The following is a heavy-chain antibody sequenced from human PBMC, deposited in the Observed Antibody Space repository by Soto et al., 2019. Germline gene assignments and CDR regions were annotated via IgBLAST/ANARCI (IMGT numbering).Heavy chain of an antibody. J-gene: IGHJ4*02. CDR1: GYTFSNYG. Sequence: QVQLVQSGAEVKKPGASVKVSCKASGYTFSNYGITWVRRAPGQRFEWMGWIRASKGNTNYAQKFQGRVTMTTDTSTSTFYRELRSLRSDDTAIDYCASRSGQLPYYCDYWGQGTLVTVSS. V-gene: IGHV1-18*01. CDR3: ASRSGQLPYYCDY. CDR2: IRASKGNT. D-gene: IGHD1-1*01.